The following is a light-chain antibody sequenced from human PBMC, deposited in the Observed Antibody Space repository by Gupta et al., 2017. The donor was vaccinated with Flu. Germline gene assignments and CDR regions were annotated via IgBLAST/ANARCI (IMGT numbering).Light chain of an antibody. Sequence: GRDNIGRESVDWYQQKSGQTPVRVVYEDRFRPSGIPERFSGSNSANTATLTISRAEAGDEDDYYCQVWDSSTDQWVFGGGTKVTVL. CDR2: EDR. J-gene: IGLJ3*02. CDR3: QVWDSSTDQWV. V-gene: IGLV3-21*02. CDR1: NIGRES.